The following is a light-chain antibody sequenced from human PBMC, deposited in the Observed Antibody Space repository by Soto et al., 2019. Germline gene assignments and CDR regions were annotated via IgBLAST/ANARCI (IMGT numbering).Light chain of an antibody. CDR2: DVN. Sequence: QSVLTQPPSASGSPGQSVTISCTGTSSDVGSYNSVSWYQQHPGKAPKLIIFDVNKRPSGVPDRFSGSKSGNTASLTVSGLHTEDEAEYYCSSYGGSYNVLFGGGTKLTVL. V-gene: IGLV2-8*01. CDR1: SSDVGSYNS. CDR3: SSYGGSYNVL. J-gene: IGLJ3*02.